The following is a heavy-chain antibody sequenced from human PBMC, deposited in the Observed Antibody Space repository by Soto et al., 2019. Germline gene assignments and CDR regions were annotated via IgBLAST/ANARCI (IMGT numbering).Heavy chain of an antibody. J-gene: IGHJ4*02. CDR2: ISAYNGNT. Sequence: QVQLVQSGAEVKKPGASVKVSCKASGYTFTSYGISWVRQAPGQGLEWMGWISAYNGNTNYAQKLRGRVTMTTDTSTSTAYMELRSLRSDDTAVYYCARDPPSGEDSSGYYYDYWGQGTLVTVSS. V-gene: IGHV1-18*01. CDR3: ARDPPSGEDSSGYYYDY. D-gene: IGHD3-22*01. CDR1: GYTFTSYG.